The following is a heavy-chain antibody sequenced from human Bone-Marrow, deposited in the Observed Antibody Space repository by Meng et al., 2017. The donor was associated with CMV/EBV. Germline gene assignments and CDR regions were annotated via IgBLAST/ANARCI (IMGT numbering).Heavy chain of an antibody. Sequence: SGGSISRSSHYWGWIRQPPGKGLEWIGSIYYSGSTYYNPSLKSRVTISVDKSISTAYLEWSSLKASDTAMFYCARLLPESVAYFDYWGQGTLVTVSS. J-gene: IGHJ4*02. V-gene: IGHV4-39*07. CDR1: GGSISRSSHY. CDR2: IYYSGST. CDR3: ARLLPESVAYFDY. D-gene: IGHD2-15*01.